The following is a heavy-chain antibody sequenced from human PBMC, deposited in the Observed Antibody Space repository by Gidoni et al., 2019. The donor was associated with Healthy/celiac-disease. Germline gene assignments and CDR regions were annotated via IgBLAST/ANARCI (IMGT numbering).Heavy chain of an antibody. CDR1: GCTFTSHD. CDR3: ARVGGYCSSTSCYLYYYGSGSYPYYGMDV. CDR2: ISAYNGNT. Sequence: QVQLVQSGAEVKKPGASVKVSCKASGCTFTSHDISWVRQDPGHGREWMGWISAYNGNTNYAQKVQGRVTMTPDTATSIAYMVLRSLRSDDTAVYSCARVGGYCSSTSCYLYYYGSGSYPYYGMDVWGQGTTVTVSS. D-gene: IGHD2-2*01. J-gene: IGHJ6*02. V-gene: IGHV1-18*01.